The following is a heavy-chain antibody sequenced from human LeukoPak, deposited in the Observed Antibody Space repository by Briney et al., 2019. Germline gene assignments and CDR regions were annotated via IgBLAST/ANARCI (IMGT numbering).Heavy chain of an antibody. CDR3: ARGRAPDAFDI. CDR1: GGSISSYY. J-gene: IGHJ3*02. V-gene: IGHV4-59*01. CDR2: IYYSGST. Sequence: SETLSLTSTVSGGSISSYYWSWIRQPPGKGLEWIGYIYYSGSTNYNPSLKSRVTISVDTSKNQFSLKLSSVTAADTAVYYCARGRAPDAFDIWGQGTMVTVSS.